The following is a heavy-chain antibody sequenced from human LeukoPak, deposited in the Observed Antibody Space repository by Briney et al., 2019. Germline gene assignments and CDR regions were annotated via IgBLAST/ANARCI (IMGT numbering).Heavy chain of an antibody. CDR1: GFTFSSYG. J-gene: IGHJ4*02. CDR2: ISYDGSNK. Sequence: GGSLRLSCAASGFTFSSYGMHWVRQAPGKGLEWVAVISYDGSNKYYADSVKGRFTISRDNSKNTLYLQMNSLRAEDTAVYYCAREAYDYVWGSYPFDYWGQGTLVTVSS. CDR3: AREAYDYVWGSYPFDY. D-gene: IGHD3-16*02. V-gene: IGHV3-30*03.